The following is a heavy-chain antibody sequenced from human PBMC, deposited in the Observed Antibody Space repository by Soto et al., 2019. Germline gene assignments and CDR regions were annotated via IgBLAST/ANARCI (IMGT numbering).Heavy chain of an antibody. Sequence: SVKVSCKASGGTFSSYAISWVRQAPGQGLEWMGGIIPIFGTANYAQKFQGRVTITADESTSTAYMELSSLRSEDTAVYYCARGPVDGYHVEYSGQGTLVTVSS. J-gene: IGHJ4*02. CDR1: GGTFSSYA. CDR3: ARGPVDGYHVEY. D-gene: IGHD5-12*01. CDR2: IIPIFGTA. V-gene: IGHV1-69*13.